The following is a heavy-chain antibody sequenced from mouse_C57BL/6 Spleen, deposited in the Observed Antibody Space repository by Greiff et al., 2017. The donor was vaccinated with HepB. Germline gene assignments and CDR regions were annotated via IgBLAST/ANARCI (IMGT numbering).Heavy chain of an antibody. V-gene: IGHV1-15*01. Sequence: QVQLQQSGAELVRPGASVTLSCKASGYTFTDYEMHWVKQTPVHGLEWIGAIDPETGGTAYNQKFKGKAILTADKSSSTAYMELRSLTSEDSAVYDCTRKDSNYPAWFAYWGQGTLVTVSA. CDR1: GYTFTDYE. CDR2: IDPETGGT. D-gene: IGHD2-5*01. J-gene: IGHJ3*01. CDR3: TRKDSNYPAWFAY.